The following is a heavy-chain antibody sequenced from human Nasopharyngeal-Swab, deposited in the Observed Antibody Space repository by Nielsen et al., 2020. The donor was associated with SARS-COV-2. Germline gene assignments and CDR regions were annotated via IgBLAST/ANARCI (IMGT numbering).Heavy chain of an antibody. CDR3: ARDWRRVRMGSVDYGMDV. Sequence: GESLKISCAASGFTFSSYGMHWVRQAPGKGLEWVANIKQDGSEKYYVDSVKGRFTISRDNSKNTLYLQMNSLRAEDTAVYYCARDWRRVRMGSVDYGMDVWGQGTTVTVSS. CDR2: IKQDGSEK. D-gene: IGHD2-15*01. CDR1: GFTFSSYG. J-gene: IGHJ6*02. V-gene: IGHV3-7*01.